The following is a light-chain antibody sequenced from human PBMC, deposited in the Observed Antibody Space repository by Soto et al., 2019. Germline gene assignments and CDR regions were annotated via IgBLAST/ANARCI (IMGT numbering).Light chain of an antibody. CDR3: QQYCTSPPRIT. V-gene: IGKV3-20*01. CDR1: QGVASST. J-gene: IGKJ3*01. CDR2: GSS. Sequence: EIVLTQSPGTLSLSSGERATLSCRASQGVASSTLAWYQQRPGQAPRLLIYGSSRRAPGVPGRFSGGGSGTDFALTISGLESEDSAVYYWQQYCTSPPRITFGPGTKVEIK.